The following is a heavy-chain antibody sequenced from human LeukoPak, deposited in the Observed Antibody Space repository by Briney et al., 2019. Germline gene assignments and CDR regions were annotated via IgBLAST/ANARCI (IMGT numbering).Heavy chain of an antibody. Sequence: GGSLRLSCAASGFTFSSYWMTWVRQAPGKGLEWVANIKQDGSKKSYVDSVKGRFTIYRDNAKNSLYLQMNSLRADDTGVYYCASQPAAADVDYWGQGTLVTVSS. D-gene: IGHD2-2*01. J-gene: IGHJ4*02. CDR2: IKQDGSKK. CDR3: ASQPAAADVDY. CDR1: GFTFSSYW. V-gene: IGHV3-7*03.